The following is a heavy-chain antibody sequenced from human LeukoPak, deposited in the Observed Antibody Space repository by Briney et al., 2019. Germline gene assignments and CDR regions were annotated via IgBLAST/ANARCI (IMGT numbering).Heavy chain of an antibody. CDR3: ASSPRAPHFYDSSGTRGGY. J-gene: IGHJ4*02. D-gene: IGHD3-22*01. CDR1: GGSFSGYY. V-gene: IGHV4-34*01. Sequence: PSETLSLTCAVYGGSFSGYYWSWIRHPPGKGLEWIGEINHSGSTNYNPSLKSRVAISVDTSKNQFSLKLSSVTAADTAVYYCASSPRAPHFYDSSGTRGGYWGQGTLVTVSS. CDR2: INHSGST.